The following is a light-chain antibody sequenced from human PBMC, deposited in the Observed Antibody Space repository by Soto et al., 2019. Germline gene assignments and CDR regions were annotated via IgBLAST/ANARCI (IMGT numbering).Light chain of an antibody. Sequence: QSALTQPASVSGSPGQSITISCTGTSSDVGAYNRVSWYQQHSGKAPKLMIYEVSNRPSGVSHRFSASTSGNTASLTIFGLQAEDEADYYCGSYTNTTYVFGTGTKLTVL. J-gene: IGLJ1*01. CDR3: GSYTNTTYV. CDR1: SSDVGAYNR. CDR2: EVS. V-gene: IGLV2-14*01.